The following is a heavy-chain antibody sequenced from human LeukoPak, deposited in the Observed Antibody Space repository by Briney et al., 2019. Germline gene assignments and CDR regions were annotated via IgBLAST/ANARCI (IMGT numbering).Heavy chain of an antibody. V-gene: IGHV3-21*06. CDR2: ISGGGDDT. CDR3: ARVGLTEYFQH. J-gene: IGHJ1*01. CDR1: GFTFSSYG. Sequence: GGSLRLSCAASGFTFSSYGMTWVRQAPGKGLEWVSIISGGGDDTYYADSVKGRFTISRDNGDNSLYLQMNSLRAEDTAVYYCARVGLTEYFQHWGQGTLVIVSS.